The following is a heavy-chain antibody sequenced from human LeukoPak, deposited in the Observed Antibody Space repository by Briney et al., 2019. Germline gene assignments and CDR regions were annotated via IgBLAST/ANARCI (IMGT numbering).Heavy chain of an antibody. CDR1: GGTFSSYA. CDR3: ARASYYDFWSGYQNGWFDP. V-gene: IGHV1-69*06. D-gene: IGHD3-3*01. J-gene: IGHJ5*02. Sequence: ASVKVSCKASGGTFSSYAIGWVRQAPGQGLEWMGGIIPIFGTANYAQKFQGRVTITADKSTSTAYMELSSLRSEDTAVYYCARASYYDFWSGYQNGWFDPWGQGTLVTVSS. CDR2: IIPIFGTA.